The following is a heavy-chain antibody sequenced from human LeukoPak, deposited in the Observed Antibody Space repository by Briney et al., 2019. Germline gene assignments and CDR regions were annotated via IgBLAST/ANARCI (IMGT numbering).Heavy chain of an antibody. D-gene: IGHD5-18*01. CDR1: GGSFSGYY. CDR2: INHSGST. J-gene: IGHJ6*03. V-gene: IGHV4-34*01. CDR3: ARTTEGGYTYSYFYYYYMDV. Sequence: SETLSLTCAVYGGSFSGYYWSWIRQPPGKGLEWIGEINHSGSTNYKSSLKSRVTISVDTSKNQFSLKLSSVTAADTAVYYCARTTEGGYTYSYFYYYYMDVWGKGTTVTISS.